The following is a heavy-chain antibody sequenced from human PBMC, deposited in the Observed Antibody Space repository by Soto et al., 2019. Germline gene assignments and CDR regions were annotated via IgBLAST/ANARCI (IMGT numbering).Heavy chain of an antibody. J-gene: IGHJ4*02. CDR3: ARRQSSSWYGL. Sequence: QLQLQESGPGLVKPSETLSLTCTVSGGSISSSSYYWGWIRQPPGKGLEWIGGIYYSGSTYYNPSLKSRVTISVDTSKNQCSLKLSSVTAADTAVYYCARRQSSSWYGLWGQGTLVTVSS. CDR1: GGSISSSSYY. D-gene: IGHD6-13*01. V-gene: IGHV4-39*01. CDR2: IYYSGST.